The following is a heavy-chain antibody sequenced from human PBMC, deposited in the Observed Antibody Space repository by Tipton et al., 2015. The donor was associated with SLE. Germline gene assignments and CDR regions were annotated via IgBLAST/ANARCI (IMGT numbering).Heavy chain of an antibody. Sequence: TLSLTCSVYGDSLSGQYWSWIRQPPGKGLEWIGEVFRGGSTNYSPSLESRVTITVDTSKNQFSLKLSSVTAADTAVYYCARAGGGDSNWFDPWDQGTRVTVSS. D-gene: IGHD2-21*01. V-gene: IGHV4-34*12. J-gene: IGHJ5*02. CDR1: GDSLSGQY. CDR3: ARAGGGDSNWFDP. CDR2: VFRGGST.